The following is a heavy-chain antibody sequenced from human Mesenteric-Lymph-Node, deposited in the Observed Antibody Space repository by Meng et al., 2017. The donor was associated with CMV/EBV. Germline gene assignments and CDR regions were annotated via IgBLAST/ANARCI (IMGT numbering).Heavy chain of an antibody. J-gene: IGHJ4*02. CDR1: GGSISSTSYY. CDR3: GRFPRRGRVAGTTDY. Sequence: SETLSLTCSVSGGSISSTSYYWGWIRQTPARGLDWIAVIYSGGSTHYNPSLESRVAISMDTSNNQFSLRLSSVTAADTAVYYCGRFPRRGRVAGTTDYWGQGALVTVSS. D-gene: IGHD6-19*01. CDR2: IYSGGST. V-gene: IGHV4-39*07.